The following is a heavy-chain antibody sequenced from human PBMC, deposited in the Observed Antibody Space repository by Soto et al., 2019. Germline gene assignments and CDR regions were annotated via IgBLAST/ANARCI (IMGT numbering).Heavy chain of an antibody. CDR2: IHYSGST. CDR1: GGSISSAGYY. CDR3: ARFTGMVNSYHYYGLDV. Sequence: QVQLQESGPGLVKPSQTLSLTCSVSGGSISSAGYYWSWIRQHPGKGLEWIGYIHYSGSTYYNPSLESRVTISVDTSKNEFSLNLSSVTAADTAVYHCARFTGMVNSYHYYGLDVWGQGTTVTVSS. J-gene: IGHJ6*02. D-gene: IGHD5-18*01. V-gene: IGHV4-31*03.